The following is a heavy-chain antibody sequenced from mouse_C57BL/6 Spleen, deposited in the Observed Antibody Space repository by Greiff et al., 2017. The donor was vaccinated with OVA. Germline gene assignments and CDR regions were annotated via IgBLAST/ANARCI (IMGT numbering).Heavy chain of an antibody. D-gene: IGHD2-3*01. V-gene: IGHV1-82*01. J-gene: IGHJ2*01. CDR1: GYAFSSSW. CDR3: ARSPDGYYDY. Sequence: QVQLKESGPELVKPGASVKISCKASGYAFSSSWMNWVKQRPGKGLEWIGRIYPGDGDTNYNGKFKGKATLTAEKSSSTAYMQLSSLTSEDSAVYFCARSPDGYYDYWGQGTTLTVSS. CDR2: IYPGDGDT.